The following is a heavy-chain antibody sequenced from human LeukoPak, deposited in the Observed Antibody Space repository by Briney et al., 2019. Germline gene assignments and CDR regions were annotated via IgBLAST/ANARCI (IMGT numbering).Heavy chain of an antibody. CDR2: IYYSGST. D-gene: IGHD2-2*01. CDR3: ARHIIVVVPAASYYFDY. CDR1: GGSISSYY. Sequence: SETLSLTCTVSGGSISSYYWSWIRQPPGKGLEWIGYIYYSGSTNYNPSLKSRVAISVDTSKNQFSLRLSSVTAADTAVYYCARHIIVVVPAASYYFDYWGQGTLVTV. V-gene: IGHV4-59*08. J-gene: IGHJ4*02.